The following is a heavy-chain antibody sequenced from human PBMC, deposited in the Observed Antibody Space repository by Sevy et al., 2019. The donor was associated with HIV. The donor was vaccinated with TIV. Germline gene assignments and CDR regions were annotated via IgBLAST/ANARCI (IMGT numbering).Heavy chain of an antibody. D-gene: IGHD6-6*01. CDR3: ARRGSSSPIDY. J-gene: IGHJ4*02. Sequence: SETLSLTCTVSGGSISSSSYYWGWIRQPPGKGLEGIGNIYYSGSTFYNPSLKSRVTISVDTSKNQFSLKLSSVTAADTAVYYCARRGSSSPIDYWGQGTLVTVSS. CDR2: IYYSGST. CDR1: GGSISSSSYY. V-gene: IGHV4-39*01.